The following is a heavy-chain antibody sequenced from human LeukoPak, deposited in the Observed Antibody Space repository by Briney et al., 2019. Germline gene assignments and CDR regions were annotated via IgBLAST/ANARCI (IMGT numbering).Heavy chain of an antibody. V-gene: IGHV1-69*05. CDR1: GGTFSSYA. D-gene: IGHD4-11*01. Sequence: ASVKVSCKASGGTFSSYAISWVRQAPGQGLEWMGGIIPIFGTANYAQKFQGRVTITTDESTSTAYMELSSLGSEDTAVYYCARGRYSKPITPFDPWGQGTLVTVSS. J-gene: IGHJ5*02. CDR2: IIPIFGTA. CDR3: ARGRYSKPITPFDP.